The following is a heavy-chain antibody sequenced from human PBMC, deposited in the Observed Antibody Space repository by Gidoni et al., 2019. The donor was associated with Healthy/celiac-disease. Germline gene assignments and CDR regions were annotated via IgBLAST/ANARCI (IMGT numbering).Heavy chain of an antibody. D-gene: IGHD3-3*01. CDR3: AKNGGVVISAADAFDI. J-gene: IGHJ3*02. V-gene: IGHV3-23*01. Sequence: EVQLLESGGGLVQPGGSLRLSCAASGFTFSSYAMSWVRQAPGKGLEWVSAISGSGGSTYYADSVKGRFTISRDNSKNTLYLQMNSLRAEDTAVYYCAKNGGVVISAADAFDIWGQGTMVTVPS. CDR2: ISGSGGST. CDR1: GFTFSSYA.